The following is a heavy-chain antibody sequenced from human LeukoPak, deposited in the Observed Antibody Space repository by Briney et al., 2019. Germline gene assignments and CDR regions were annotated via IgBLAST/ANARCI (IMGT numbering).Heavy chain of an antibody. Sequence: PSETLSLTCTVSGGSISSYYWSWIRQPPGKGLEWIGYIYTGGSTNYNPSLNSRVTISVDTYKNQFSLKLSSVTAADTAGYYCARLHGNWFDPWGQGTLVTVSS. J-gene: IGHJ5*02. CDR3: ARLHGNWFDP. CDR1: GGSISSYY. V-gene: IGHV4-4*09. CDR2: IYTGGST.